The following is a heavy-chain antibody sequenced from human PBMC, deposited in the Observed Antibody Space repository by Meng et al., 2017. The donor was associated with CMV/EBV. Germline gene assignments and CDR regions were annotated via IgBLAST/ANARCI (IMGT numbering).Heavy chain of an antibody. V-gene: IGHV3-30*02. CDR2: IRYDGSNK. CDR1: GFTFSSYG. D-gene: IGHD6-13*01. Sequence: LSLTGAASGFTFSSYGMHWVRQAPGKGLEWVAFIRYDGSNKYYADSVKGRFTISRDNSKNTLYLQMNSLRAEDTAVYYCAKASRWGDLFYGMDVWGQGTTVTVSS. J-gene: IGHJ6*02. CDR3: AKASRWGDLFYGMDV.